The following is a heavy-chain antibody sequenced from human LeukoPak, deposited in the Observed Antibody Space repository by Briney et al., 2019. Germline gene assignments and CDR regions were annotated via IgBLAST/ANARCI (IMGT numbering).Heavy chain of an antibody. CDR1: GFTVSNNY. J-gene: IGHJ4*02. D-gene: IGHD2-8*02. Sequence: PGGSLRLSCAASGFTVSNNYMSWVRQAPGKGLEWVSVIYNDGGTYYVDSVKGRFTISRDDSKNTLYLQMNSLRAEDTAVYYCARTLILYYFDYWGQGTLVTVSS. V-gene: IGHV3-66*02. CDR3: ARTLILYYFDY. CDR2: IYNDGGT.